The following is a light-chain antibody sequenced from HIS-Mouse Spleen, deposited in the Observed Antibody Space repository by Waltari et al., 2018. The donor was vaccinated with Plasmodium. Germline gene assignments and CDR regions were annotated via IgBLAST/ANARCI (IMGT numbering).Light chain of an antibody. CDR2: SNN. V-gene: IGLV1-44*01. Sequence: QSVLTQPPSASGTPGQRVTISCSGSISSIGSNTVNWYQQLPGTAPKLLIDSNNTRPSGVPDRCSGSKSGTSASLAISGLQSEDEADYYCAAWDDSLNGVVFAGGTKLTVL. CDR1: ISSIGSNT. J-gene: IGLJ2*01. CDR3: AAWDDSLNGVV.